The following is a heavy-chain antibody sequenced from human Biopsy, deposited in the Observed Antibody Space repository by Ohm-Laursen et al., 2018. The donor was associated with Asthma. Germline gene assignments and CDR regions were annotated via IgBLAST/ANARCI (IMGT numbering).Heavy chain of an antibody. CDR1: GVALSGYT. Sequence: SVKVSCNASGVALSGYTFEWVRQARGLGLEWIAWIVFASGATNYAQNFQDRLTVTRDMSAGSVSMEMRGLSSTDTAVYYCAAGRTSLQGESLIWGPGTLVSVS. CDR3: AAGRTSLQGESLI. CDR2: IVFASGAT. D-gene: IGHD2/OR15-2a*01. V-gene: IGHV1-58*01. J-gene: IGHJ4*01.